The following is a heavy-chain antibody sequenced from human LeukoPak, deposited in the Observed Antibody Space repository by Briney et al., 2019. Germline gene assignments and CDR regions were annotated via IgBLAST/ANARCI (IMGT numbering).Heavy chain of an antibody. CDR1: GYTFTSYY. V-gene: IGHV1-46*01. CDR2: INPSGGST. J-gene: IGHJ1*01. Sequence: ASVKVSCKASGYTFTSYYMHWVRQAPGQGLEWMGIINPSGGSTSYAQKFQGRVTMTRDTSTSTVYMELSSLRAEDTAVYYCARVVTTVTTYPSAEYFQHWGQGTLVTVSS. CDR3: ARVVTTVTTYPSAEYFQH. D-gene: IGHD4-17*01.